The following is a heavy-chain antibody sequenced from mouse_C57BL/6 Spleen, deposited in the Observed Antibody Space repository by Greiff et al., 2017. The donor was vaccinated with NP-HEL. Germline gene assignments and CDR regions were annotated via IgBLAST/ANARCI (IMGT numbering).Heavy chain of an antibody. CDR3: TTATVVAKDY. D-gene: IGHD1-1*01. CDR2: IDPENGDT. V-gene: IGHV14-4*01. Sequence: VQLKQSGAELVRPGASVKLSCTASGFNIKDDYMHWVKQRPEQGLEWIGWIDPENGDTEYASKFQGKATITADTSSNTAYLQLSSLTSEDTAVYYCTTATVVAKDYWGQGTTLTVSS. CDR1: GFNIKDDY. J-gene: IGHJ2*01.